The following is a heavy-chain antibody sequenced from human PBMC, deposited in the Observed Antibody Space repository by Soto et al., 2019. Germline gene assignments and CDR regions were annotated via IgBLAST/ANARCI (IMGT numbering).Heavy chain of an antibody. CDR3: ARGGVDVVATSAFDY. Sequence: QVQLVQSGAEVKKPGSSVKVSCMASGGTFNNYAISWVRQAPGQGLEWMGGIIPIIGNADYAHKFQGRLAISADESTGTTFMELSSLRSEDTALYYCARGGVDVVATSAFDYWGQGTLVTVSS. V-gene: IGHV1-69*01. D-gene: IGHD5-12*01. CDR2: IIPIIGNA. J-gene: IGHJ4*02. CDR1: GGTFNNYA.